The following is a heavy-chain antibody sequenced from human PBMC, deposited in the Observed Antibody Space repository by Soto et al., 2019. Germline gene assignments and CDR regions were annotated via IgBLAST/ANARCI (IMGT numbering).Heavy chain of an antibody. Sequence: GGSLRLSCAASGFNFGSYWMNWVRQAPGKGLEWVANIKEDGREMYYVDSVKGRFTVSRDNAKNSLYLQMDRLRAEDTALYYCARGTPTPGVDYWGQGNLVTVSS. CDR3: ARGTPTPGVDY. CDR1: GFNFGSYW. CDR2: IKEDGREM. J-gene: IGHJ4*02. V-gene: IGHV3-7*03. D-gene: IGHD7-27*01.